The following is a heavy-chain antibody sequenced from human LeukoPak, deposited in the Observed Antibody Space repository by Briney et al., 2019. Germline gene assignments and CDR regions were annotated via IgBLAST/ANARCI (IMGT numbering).Heavy chain of an antibody. CDR1: GFTFSGYA. CDR2: ISGSGGST. J-gene: IGHJ4*02. Sequence: GGSLRLSCAASGFTFSGYAMSWVRQAPGKGLEWVSAISGSGGSTYYADSVKGRFTISRDNSKNTLYLQMNSLRAEDTAVYYCAKDQLRYYYDSSGYFDYWGQGTLVTVSS. CDR3: AKDQLRYYYDSSGYFDY. V-gene: IGHV3-23*01. D-gene: IGHD3-22*01.